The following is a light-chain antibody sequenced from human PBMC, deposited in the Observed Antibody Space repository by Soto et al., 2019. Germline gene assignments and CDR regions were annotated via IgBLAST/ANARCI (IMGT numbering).Light chain of an antibody. J-gene: IGKJ4*01. Sequence: AIQLTQSPSSLSASVGDRVTITCRSSQGISSALAWYQQKPGKAPKLLIYDASTLQSGVPPRFSGSGSGTDFTLTISYLQPEDFATYYCQHFSTYPLTFGGGTKVEI. V-gene: IGKV1-13*02. CDR2: DAS. CDR3: QHFSTYPLT. CDR1: QGISSA.